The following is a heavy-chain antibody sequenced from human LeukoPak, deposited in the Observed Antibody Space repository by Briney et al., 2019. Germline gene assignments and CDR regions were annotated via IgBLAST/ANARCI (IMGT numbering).Heavy chain of an antibody. J-gene: IGHJ4*02. D-gene: IGHD2-8*02. CDR1: GGSISSYY. CDR2: IYYGGST. CDR3: SREARYCTGASCIDY. Sequence: SETLSLTCTVSGGSISSYYWSWIRQPAGKGLEWIGYIYYGGSTNYNPSLKSRVTISVDTSKNQFSLKLTSVTAADTAMYYCSREARYCTGASCIDYWGQGTLVTVSS. V-gene: IGHV4-59*01.